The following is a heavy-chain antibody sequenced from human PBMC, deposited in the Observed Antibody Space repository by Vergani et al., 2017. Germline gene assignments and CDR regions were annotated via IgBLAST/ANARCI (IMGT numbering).Heavy chain of an antibody. CDR1: GFTFTNYA. CDR3: AKDPGYCSSTTYYRNYSFDL. V-gene: IGHV3-23*01. CDR2: VTAPVGGT. Sequence: EVQLLESGGGLVQPVGSLILSCAASGFTFTNYAMIWVCQTPRKGLVWVSTVTAPVGGTYYSGSVQGRFTISRDNSKNTLYLQMSRLRAEDTAVYYCAKDPGYCSSTTYYRNYSFDLWGRGTLVTVSS. D-gene: IGHD2-2*01. J-gene: IGHJ2*01.